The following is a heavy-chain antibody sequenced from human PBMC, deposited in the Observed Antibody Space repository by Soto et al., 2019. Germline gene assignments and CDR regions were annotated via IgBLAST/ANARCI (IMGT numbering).Heavy chain of an antibody. CDR2: ISAYNGNT. CDR3: ARGSPYYYDSSGQNDY. CDR1: GYTFTSYG. J-gene: IGHJ4*02. Sequence: ASVKVSCKASGYTFTSYGISWVRHAPGQGIEWMGWISAYNGNTNYAQKLQGRVTMTTDTSTSTAYMELRSLRSDDTAVYYCARGSPYYYDSSGQNDYWGQGTLVTVSS. V-gene: IGHV1-18*01. D-gene: IGHD3-22*01.